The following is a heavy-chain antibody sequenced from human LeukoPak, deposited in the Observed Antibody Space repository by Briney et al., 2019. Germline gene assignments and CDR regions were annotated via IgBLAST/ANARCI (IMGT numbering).Heavy chain of an antibody. V-gene: IGHV1-18*01. D-gene: IGHD2-15*01. CDR2: IIAYNGNT. Sequence: AAVKVSCKASGYTFTSYCISCVRQAPGQGLEWMGWIIAYNGNTNYAQKLQGRVTMTTDTSTSTAYMELRSLRSDDTAVYYCARDGCCSGVSCYFLALFDYWGQGTLVTVSS. CDR1: GYTFTSYC. CDR3: ARDGCCSGVSCYFLALFDY. J-gene: IGHJ4*02.